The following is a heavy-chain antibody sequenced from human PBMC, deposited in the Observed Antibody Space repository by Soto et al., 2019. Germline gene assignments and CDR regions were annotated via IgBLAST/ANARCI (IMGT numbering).Heavy chain of an antibody. Sequence: ASVKVSCKASGYTFTGYYMHWVRQAPGQGLEWMGWINPNSGGTNYAQKFQGRVTMTRDTSISTAHMELSRLRSDDTAVYYCARERITMIVVVTPPILYGMDVWGQGTTVTVSS. D-gene: IGHD3-22*01. CDR3: ARERITMIVVVTPPILYGMDV. J-gene: IGHJ6*02. CDR1: GYTFTGYY. V-gene: IGHV1-2*02. CDR2: INPNSGGT.